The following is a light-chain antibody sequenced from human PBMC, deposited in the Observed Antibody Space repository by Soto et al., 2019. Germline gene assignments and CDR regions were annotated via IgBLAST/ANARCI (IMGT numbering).Light chain of an antibody. V-gene: IGKV1-5*03. J-gene: IGKJ1*01. CDR1: QSISNW. Sequence: DIQMTQSPSTLSASVGDRVTITCRASQSISNWLAWYQQRPGKAPKLLIYKASNLESGVPSRFSGSGSGTEFTLIISSLQPDDFAPYYCQQYNSYSWTLGQGTRVDIK. CDR2: KAS. CDR3: QQYNSYSWT.